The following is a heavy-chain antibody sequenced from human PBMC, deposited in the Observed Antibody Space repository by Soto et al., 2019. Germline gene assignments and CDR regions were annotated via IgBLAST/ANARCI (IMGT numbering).Heavy chain of an antibody. CDR2: ISYDGSNK. V-gene: IGHV3-30-3*01. Sequence: QVQLVESGGGVVQPGRSLRLSCAASGFTFSSYAMHWVRQAPGKGLEWVAVISYDGSNKYYADSVKGRFTISRGNSKNTLYLQMNSLRAEDTAVYYCARDRLTMIVVVTINWFDPWGQGTLVTVSS. CDR3: ARDRLTMIVVVTINWFDP. CDR1: GFTFSSYA. D-gene: IGHD3-22*01. J-gene: IGHJ5*02.